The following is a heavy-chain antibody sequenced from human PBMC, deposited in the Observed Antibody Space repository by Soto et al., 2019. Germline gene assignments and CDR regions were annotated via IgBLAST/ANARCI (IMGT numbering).Heavy chain of an antibody. V-gene: IGHV3-9*01. CDR3: AKDTEYYYGQYYFDY. CDR1: GFTFDDYA. Sequence: EVQLVESGGGLVQPGRSLRLSCAASGFTFDDYAMHWVRQAPGKGLEWVSGISWNSGSIGYADSVKGRFTISRDNAKNSLYLQMNSLRAEDTALYYCAKDTEYYYGQYYFDYWGQGTLVTVSS. CDR2: ISWNSGSI. J-gene: IGHJ4*02. D-gene: IGHD3-10*01.